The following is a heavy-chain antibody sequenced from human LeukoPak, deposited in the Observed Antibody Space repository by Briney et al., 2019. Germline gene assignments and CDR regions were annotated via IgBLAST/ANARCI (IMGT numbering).Heavy chain of an antibody. CDR2: IYTSGST. J-gene: IGHJ5*02. D-gene: IGHD3-9*01. CDR1: GGSISSGSYY. CDR3: ARENHDILTGYYRYEYNWFDP. Sequence: PSETLSLTCTVSGGSISSGSYYWSWIRQPAGKGLEWIGRIYTSGSTNYNPSLKSRVTISVDTSKNQFSLKLSSVTAADTAVYYCARENHDILTGYYRYEYNWFDPWGQGTLVTVSS. V-gene: IGHV4-61*02.